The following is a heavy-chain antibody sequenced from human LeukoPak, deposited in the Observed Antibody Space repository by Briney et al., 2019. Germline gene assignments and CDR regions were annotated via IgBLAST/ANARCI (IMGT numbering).Heavy chain of an antibody. Sequence: SETLSLTCAVYGGSFSGYYWSWIRQPPGKGLEWIGEINHSGSTNYNPPLKSRVTISVDTSKNQFSLKLSSVTAADTAVYYCARRGYCSGGSCYFDYWGQGTLVTVSS. CDR1: GGSFSGYY. J-gene: IGHJ4*02. CDR3: ARRGYCSGGSCYFDY. D-gene: IGHD2-15*01. CDR2: INHSGST. V-gene: IGHV4-34*01.